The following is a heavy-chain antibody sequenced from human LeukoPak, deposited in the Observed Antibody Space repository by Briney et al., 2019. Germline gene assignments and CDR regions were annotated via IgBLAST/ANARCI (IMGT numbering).Heavy chain of an antibody. Sequence: SETLSLTCAAYGGSFSGYYWSWIRQPPGKGLEWIGEINHSGSTNYNPSLKSRVTISVDTSKNQFSLKLSSVTAADTAVYYCARGGIGKVVVAATRGIYYYYYGMDVWGQGTTVTVSS. CDR1: GGSFSGYY. CDR2: INHSGST. D-gene: IGHD2-15*01. J-gene: IGHJ6*02. CDR3: ARGGIGKVVVAATRGIYYYYYGMDV. V-gene: IGHV4-34*01.